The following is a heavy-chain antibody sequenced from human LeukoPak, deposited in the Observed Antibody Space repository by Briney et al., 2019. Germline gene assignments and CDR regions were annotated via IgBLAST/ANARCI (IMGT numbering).Heavy chain of an antibody. Sequence: GGSLRLCCAASGFTFSSYSMNWVRQAPGKGLEWVSSISTSSTYIYYADSVKGRFTISRDNAKNSLYLQMNSLRAEDTAVYYCARDPPFIIGTTFFDYWGQGTLVTVSS. CDR2: ISTSSTYI. CDR3: ARDPPFIIGTTFFDY. V-gene: IGHV3-21*01. CDR1: GFTFSSYS. D-gene: IGHD1-20*01. J-gene: IGHJ4*02.